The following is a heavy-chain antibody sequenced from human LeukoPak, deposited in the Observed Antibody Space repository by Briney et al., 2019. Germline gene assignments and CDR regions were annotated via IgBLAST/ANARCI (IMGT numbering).Heavy chain of an antibody. J-gene: IGHJ4*02. V-gene: IGHV4-59*01. Sequence: PSETPSLTCTVSGGSISSYYWSWIRQPPGKGLEWMGYIYYSGSTNYNPSLKSRVTISVDTSKNQFSLKLSSVTAADTAVYYCARGGLGYYDFWSGYPFDYWGQGTLVTVSS. CDR1: GGSISSYY. D-gene: IGHD3-3*01. CDR3: ARGGLGYYDFWSGYPFDY. CDR2: IYYSGST.